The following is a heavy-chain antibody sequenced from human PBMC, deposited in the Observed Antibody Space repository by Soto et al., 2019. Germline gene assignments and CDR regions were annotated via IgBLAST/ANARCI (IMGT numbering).Heavy chain of an antibody. CDR2: ISSSGTSL. Sequence: EVQLVESGGGLVQPGGSLRLSCAASGFTFSSYDMTWVRQAPGKGLEWVSYISSSGTSLMYADSVKGRFTISRDSAKNSLYLQMNTLRNEDTAVYYCARVLSGSRSPWRAFDLWGQGTLVTVSS. D-gene: IGHD3-10*01. J-gene: IGHJ3*01. CDR3: ARVLSGSRSPWRAFDL. CDR1: GFTFSSYD. V-gene: IGHV3-48*02.